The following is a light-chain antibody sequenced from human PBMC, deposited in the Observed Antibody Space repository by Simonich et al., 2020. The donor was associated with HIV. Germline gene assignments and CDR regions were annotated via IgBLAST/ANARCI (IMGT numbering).Light chain of an antibody. V-gene: IGLV1-40*01. CDR1: SSNIGAGYD. CDR2: GNS. J-gene: IGLJ3*02. Sequence: QSVLTQPPSVSGAPGQRVTLSCTGSSSNIGAGYDGHWYQQLPGTAPKLLIYGNSNRPSGVPDRFSGSKSGTSASLAITGLQAEDEADYYCQSYDSSLSGWVFGGGTKLTVL. CDR3: QSYDSSLSGWV.